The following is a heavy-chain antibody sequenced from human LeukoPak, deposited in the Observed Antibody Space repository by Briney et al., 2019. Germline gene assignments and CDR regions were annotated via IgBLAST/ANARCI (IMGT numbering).Heavy chain of an antibody. CDR1: GFTFSSYW. V-gene: IGHV3-15*01. D-gene: IGHD2-21*01. J-gene: IGHJ4*02. Sequence: GGSLGLSCAASGFTFSSYWMHWVRQAPGKGLEWVGRIKSKTDGGTTDYAAPVKGRFTISRDDSKNTLYLQMNSLKTEDTAVYYCATDLTSLRCGGHCTFDYWGQGNLVTVSS. CDR3: ATDLTSLRCGGHCTFDY. CDR2: IKSKTDGGTT.